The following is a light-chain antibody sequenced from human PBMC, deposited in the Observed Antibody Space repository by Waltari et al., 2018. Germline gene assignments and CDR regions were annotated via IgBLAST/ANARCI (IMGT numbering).Light chain of an antibody. CDR1: SLRGYY. J-gene: IGLJ2*01. V-gene: IGLV3-19*01. CDR3: HSRDASGVGGS. Sequence: SSELTQDPAVSVAMGQSVRITCQGNSLRGYYASLYQQRPGQAPILVIYGKNSRPSGVPDRFSGSSSDNTASLTITGAQAEDEATYYCHSRDASGVGGSFGGGTKLTVL. CDR2: GKN.